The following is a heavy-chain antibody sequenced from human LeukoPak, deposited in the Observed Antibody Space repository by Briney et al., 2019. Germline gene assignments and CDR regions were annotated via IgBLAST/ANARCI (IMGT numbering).Heavy chain of an antibody. J-gene: IGHJ6*03. Sequence: GGSLRLSCAASGFTFSSYAMSWVRQAPGNGLEWVSGISGGAGTTSYADSVKGRFTISRDKSKNTLYLQMNSLRAEDTAVYYCARVGSSSWYYLLPVCYYYMDVWGKGTTVTVSS. CDR2: ISGGAGTT. CDR3: ARVGSSSWYYLLPVCYYYMDV. V-gene: IGHV3-23*01. D-gene: IGHD6-13*01. CDR1: GFTFSSYA.